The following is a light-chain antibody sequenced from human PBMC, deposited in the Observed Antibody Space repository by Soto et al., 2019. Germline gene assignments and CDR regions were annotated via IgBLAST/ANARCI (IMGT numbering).Light chain of an antibody. CDR1: SSDIGRYDY. Sequence: QSVLTQPASVSGSPGQSITISCTGSSSDIGRYDYVSWYQHHPGKAPKLMIYEVSNRPSGVPDRFSGSKSGNTASLTISGLQAEDEADYYCSSYTSSSTSYVFGTGTNVTVL. CDR2: EVS. CDR3: SSYTSSSTSYV. J-gene: IGLJ1*01. V-gene: IGLV2-14*01.